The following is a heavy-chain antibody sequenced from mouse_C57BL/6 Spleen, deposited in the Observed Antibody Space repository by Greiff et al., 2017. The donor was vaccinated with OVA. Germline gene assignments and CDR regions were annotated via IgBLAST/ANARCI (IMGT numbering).Heavy chain of an antibody. CDR3: ARKVEEEGTYYFDY. D-gene: IGHD1-1*02. CDR1: GYTFTSYW. Sequence: VQLQQPGAELVKPGASVKLSCQASGYTFTSYWMHWVKQRPGQGLEWIGMIHPNSGSTNYNEKFKSKATLTVDKSYSTAYMQLSSLTYEDSAVYYCARKVEEEGTYYFDYWGQGTTLTVSS. CDR2: IHPNSGST. J-gene: IGHJ2*01. V-gene: IGHV1-64*01.